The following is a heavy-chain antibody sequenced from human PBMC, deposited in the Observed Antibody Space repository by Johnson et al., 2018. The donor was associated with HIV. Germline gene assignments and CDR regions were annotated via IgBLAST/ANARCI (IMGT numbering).Heavy chain of an antibody. V-gene: IGHV3-30*02. J-gene: IGHJ3*02. CDR1: GFTFSSYG. D-gene: IGHD6-19*01. CDR3: GKDRAVAGKGHDAFDI. CDR2: IRYDGSNK. Sequence: QVQLVESGGGVVQPGRSLRLSCAASGFTFSSYGMHWVRQAPGKGLEWVAFIRYDGSNKYYADSVKGRFTISRDTLKNTLYLQMNSLRAEDTAVYYSGKDRAVAGKGHDAFDIWGQGTMVTVSS.